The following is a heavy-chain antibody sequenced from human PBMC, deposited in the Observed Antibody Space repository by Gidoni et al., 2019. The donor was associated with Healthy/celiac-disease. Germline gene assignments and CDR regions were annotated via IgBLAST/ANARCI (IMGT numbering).Heavy chain of an antibody. J-gene: IGHJ6*02. V-gene: IGHV3-21*01. CDR3: ARDVAEQQLVHYYYGMDV. D-gene: IGHD6-13*01. CDR2: ISSSSSYI. Sequence: EVQLVESGGGLVKPGGSLRLSCAASGFTFSSYSMNWVRQAPGKGLEWVSSISSSSSYIYYADSVKGRFTISRDNAKNSLYLQMNSLRAEDTAVYYCARDVAEQQLVHYYYGMDVWGQGTTVTVSS. CDR1: GFTFSSYS.